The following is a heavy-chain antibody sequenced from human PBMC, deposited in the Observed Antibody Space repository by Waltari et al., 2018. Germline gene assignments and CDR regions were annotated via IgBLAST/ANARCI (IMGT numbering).Heavy chain of an antibody. V-gene: IGHV4-38-2*01. CDR3: AEEGNTTAGLFDS. Sequence: QVQLRESGPGLVRSSETLSLTCPVSGHSVNNDFYWAWLRQSPGGGLEWIASIYHTGSSHYNSSLKSRVSISTDMSTKQFFLTLTHLTAADTAVYYCAEEGNTTAGLFDSWGQGTLVTVSS. CDR2: IYHTGSS. CDR1: GHSVNNDFY. J-gene: IGHJ4*02. D-gene: IGHD6-25*01.